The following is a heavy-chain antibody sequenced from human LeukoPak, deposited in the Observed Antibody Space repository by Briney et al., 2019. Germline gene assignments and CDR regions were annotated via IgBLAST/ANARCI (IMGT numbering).Heavy chain of an antibody. V-gene: IGHV4-30-4*01. Sequence: SETLSLTCTVSGGSISSGDYYWSWIRQPPGKGLEWLGYIYYSGTTYYNPSFRSRVTISVDRSKNQFSLTLRSRTATDTPVYYCARGVQYIVSQHGLWFDPWGQGTLVTVYS. CDR3: ARGVQYIVSQHGLWFDP. J-gene: IGHJ5*02. D-gene: IGHD1-1*01. CDR1: GGSISSGDYY. CDR2: IYYSGTT.